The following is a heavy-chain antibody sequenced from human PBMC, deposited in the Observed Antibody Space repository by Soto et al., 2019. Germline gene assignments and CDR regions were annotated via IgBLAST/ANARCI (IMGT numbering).Heavy chain of an antibody. J-gene: IGHJ3*02. Sequence: GGSLRLSCAASGFTFDDYAMHWVRQAPGKGLEWVSLISGDGGSTYYADSVKGRFTISRDNSKNSLYLQMNSLRTEDTALYYCAKSRDSSGYDSFHIWGQGTMVTVSS. V-gene: IGHV3-43*02. CDR1: GFTFDDYA. D-gene: IGHD3-22*01. CDR2: ISGDGGST. CDR3: AKSRDSSGYDSFHI.